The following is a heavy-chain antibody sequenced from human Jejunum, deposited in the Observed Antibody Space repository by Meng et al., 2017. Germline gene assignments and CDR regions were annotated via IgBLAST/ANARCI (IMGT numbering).Heavy chain of an antibody. CDR3: ARDLLGPAIAASGYFDP. Sequence: GCGPGMVRPSGPLSPPDPAPGGSISESNWWRWVPQPPGKGLEWIGEIYHTGSTNYNPSLKSRVPMSLDKSKNQFFLDLTSVTAADTAVYYCARDLLGPAIAASGYFDPWGQGTLVTVSS. J-gene: IGHJ5*02. V-gene: IGHV4-4*02. D-gene: IGHD5-12*01. CDR1: GGSISESNW. CDR2: IYHTGST.